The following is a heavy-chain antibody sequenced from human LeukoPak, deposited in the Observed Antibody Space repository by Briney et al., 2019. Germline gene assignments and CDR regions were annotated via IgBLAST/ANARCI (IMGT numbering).Heavy chain of an antibody. CDR1: GGTFSSYA. D-gene: IGHD3-22*01. CDR2: IIPIFGTA. CDR3: ATLPDSSGYFDAFDI. V-gene: IGHV1-69*05. J-gene: IGHJ3*02. Sequence: SVKVSCKASGGTFSSYAISWVRQAPGQGLEWMGGIIPIFGTANYAQKFQGRVTITTDESTSTAYMGLSSLRSEDTAVYYCATLPDSSGYFDAFDIWGQGTMVTVSS.